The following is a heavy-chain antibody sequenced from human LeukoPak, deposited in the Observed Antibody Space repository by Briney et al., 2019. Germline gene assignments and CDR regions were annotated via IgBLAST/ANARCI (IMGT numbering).Heavy chain of an antibody. J-gene: IGHJ5*02. CDR3: ANWGYCSSDRCSSWFDP. CDR1: GYTFPTSW. D-gene: IGHD2-2*01. CDR2: IYLSDSDT. Sequence: GESLKISCKGSGYTFPTSWIAWVRQVPGKGLEWMGIIYLSDSDTKYSPSFRGQVIISADKSISTAYLQWTSLKASDTAMYYCANWGYCSSDRCSSWFDPWGQGTLVTVSS. V-gene: IGHV5-51*01.